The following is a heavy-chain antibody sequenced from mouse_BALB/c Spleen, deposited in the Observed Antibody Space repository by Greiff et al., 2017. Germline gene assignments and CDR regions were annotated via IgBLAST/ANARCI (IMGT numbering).Heavy chain of an antibody. V-gene: IGHV1S33*01. Sequence: SGPELVKPGALVKISCKASGYTFTSYDINWVKQRPGQGLEWIGWIYPGDGSTKYNEKFKGKATLTADKSSSTAYMQLSSLTSENSAVYFCARWDHYYGYVDYWGQGTTLTVSS. J-gene: IGHJ2*01. D-gene: IGHD1-2*01. CDR1: GYTFTSYD. CDR2: IYPGDGST. CDR3: ARWDHYYGYVDY.